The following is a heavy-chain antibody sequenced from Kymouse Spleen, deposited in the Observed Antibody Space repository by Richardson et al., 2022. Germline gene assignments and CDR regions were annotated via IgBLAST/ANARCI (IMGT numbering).Heavy chain of an antibody. V-gene: IGHV4-34*01. CDR1: GGSFSGYY. CDR2: INHSGST. D-gene: IGHD6-19*01. J-gene: IGHJ4*02. Sequence: QVQLQQWGAGLLKPSETLSLTCAVYGGSFSGYYWSWIRQPPGKGLEWIGEINHSGSTNYNPSLKSRVTISVDTSKNQFSLKLSSVTAADTAVYYCARGGVAGTDDYWGQGTLVTVSS. CDR3: ARGGVAGTDDY.